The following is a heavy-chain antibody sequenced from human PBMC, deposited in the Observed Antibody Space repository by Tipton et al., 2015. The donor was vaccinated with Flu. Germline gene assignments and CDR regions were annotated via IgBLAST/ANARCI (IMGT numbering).Heavy chain of an antibody. CDR3: ARRGTYFFDY. CDR2: IIPLFHTT. CDR1: GVTFSNYA. V-gene: IGHV1-69*01. D-gene: IGHD1-26*01. Sequence: QVQLVQSGAEVKKPGSSVKVSCKASGVTFSNYAISWVRQAPGQGLEWMGGIIPLFHTTKYAQKFQGRVTITADESTSTAYVELSSLKSEDTAVYYCARRGTYFFDYWGQGTLVTVSS. J-gene: IGHJ4*02.